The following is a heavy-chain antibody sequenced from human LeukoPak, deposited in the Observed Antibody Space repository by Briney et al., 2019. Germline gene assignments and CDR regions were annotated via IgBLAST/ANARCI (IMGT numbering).Heavy chain of an antibody. CDR1: GFTFSNAW. D-gene: IGHD6-6*01. V-gene: IGHV3-15*01. CDR2: IKSKTDGWTT. CDR3: TTREVAARHDCFDI. J-gene: IGHJ3*02. Sequence: GGSLRLSCAASGFTFSNAWMSWVRQAPGKGLEWVGRIKSKTDGWTTDYAAPVKGRFTISRDDSKNTLYLQMNSLKTEDTTVYFCTTREVAARHDCFDIWGPGTMGTVSS.